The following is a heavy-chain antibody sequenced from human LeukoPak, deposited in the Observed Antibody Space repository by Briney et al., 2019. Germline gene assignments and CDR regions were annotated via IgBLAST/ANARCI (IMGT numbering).Heavy chain of an antibody. CDR1: GFTFSTYW. CDR3: AKAIHSSSSGVVDY. D-gene: IGHD6-6*01. CDR2: IRYDGSNK. V-gene: IGHV3-30*02. Sequence: GGSLRLSCAASGFTFSTYWMSWVRQAPGKGLEWVTFIRYDGSNKYYAESVKGRFTISRDNSKSTLYLQMNSLRAEDTAVYYCAKAIHSSSSGVVDYWGQGTLVTVSS. J-gene: IGHJ4*02.